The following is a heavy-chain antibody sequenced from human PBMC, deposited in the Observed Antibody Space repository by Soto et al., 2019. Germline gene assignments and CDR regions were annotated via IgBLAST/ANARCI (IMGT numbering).Heavy chain of an antibody. CDR3: ARRYSSAFDI. CDR2: IYYSGST. Sequence: PSETLSLTRTVSGGSIRIFFWSWIRQPPGKGLEWIGYIYYSGSTNYNPSLKSRVTISVDTSKNQFSLKLSSVTAADTAVYYCARRYSSAFDIWGQGKMVT. CDR1: GGSIRIFF. V-gene: IGHV4-59*08. D-gene: IGHD6-13*01. J-gene: IGHJ3*02.